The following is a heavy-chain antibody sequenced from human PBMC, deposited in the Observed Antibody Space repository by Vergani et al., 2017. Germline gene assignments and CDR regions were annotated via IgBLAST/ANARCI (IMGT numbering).Heavy chain of an antibody. CDR1: GFTFSSYS. V-gene: IGHV3-21*01. D-gene: IGHD6-13*01. CDR3: ARDQIAAAVPNRFDP. Sequence: EVQLVESGGGLVKPGGSLRLSCAASGFTFSSYSMNWVRQAPGKGLEWVSSISSSSSYIYYADSVKGRFTISRDNAKNSLFLQMNSLRADDTAVYYCARDQIAAAVPNRFDPWGQGTLVTVSS. CDR2: ISSSSSYI. J-gene: IGHJ5*02.